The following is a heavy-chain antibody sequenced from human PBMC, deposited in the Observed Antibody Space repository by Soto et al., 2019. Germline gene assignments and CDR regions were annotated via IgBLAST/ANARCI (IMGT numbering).Heavy chain of an antibody. V-gene: IGHV4-34*01. CDR2: ISHSGSGT. D-gene: IGHD2-15*01. CDR3: GRGHLPGGNTFYYDY. Sequence: QVQLQQWGAGLLKPSETLSLTCTVYGGSFSGNYWSWIRQPPGMGLEWIGEISHSGSGTNYNPSLKSRVTISVDTSKNPFSLKLSSVTAADTAMYYCGRGHLPGGNTFYYDYWGQGTLVTVSS. J-gene: IGHJ4*02. CDR1: GGSFSGNY.